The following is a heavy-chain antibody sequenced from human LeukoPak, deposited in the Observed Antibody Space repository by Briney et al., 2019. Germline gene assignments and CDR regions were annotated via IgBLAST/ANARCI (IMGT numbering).Heavy chain of an antibody. CDR3: ARGRESIDYDSSGYWNWFDP. Sequence: SETLSLTCTVSGGSISSYYWSWIRQPPGKGLEWIGYIYYSGSTNYNPSLKSRVTISVDTSKNQFSLKLSSVTAADTAVYYCARGRESIDYDSSGYWNWFDPWGQGTLVTVSS. CDR2: IYYSGST. CDR1: GGSISSYY. V-gene: IGHV4-59*01. J-gene: IGHJ5*02. D-gene: IGHD3-22*01.